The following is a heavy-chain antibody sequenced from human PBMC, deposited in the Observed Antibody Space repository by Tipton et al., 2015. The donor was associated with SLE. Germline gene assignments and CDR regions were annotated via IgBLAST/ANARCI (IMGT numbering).Heavy chain of an antibody. V-gene: IGHV4-59*08. J-gene: IGHJ6*02. CDR3: ARLGYSSATYGMDV. CDR1: GGSISSYY. CDR2: IYYSGST. Sequence: TLSLTCTVSGGSISSYYWSWIRQPPGKGLEWIGYIYYSGSTNYNPSLKSRVTISVDTSKNQFSLKLNSVTAADTAVYYCARLGYSSATYGMDVWGQGTTVTVSS. D-gene: IGHD6-19*01.